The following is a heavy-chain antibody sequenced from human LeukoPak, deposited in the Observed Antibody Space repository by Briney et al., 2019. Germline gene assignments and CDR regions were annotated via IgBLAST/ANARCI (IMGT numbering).Heavy chain of an antibody. CDR3: AKASYSPTTPFDY. D-gene: IGHD2-21*01. V-gene: IGHV3-23*01. CDR1: GFTFSSYA. Sequence: TGGSLRLSCAASGFTFSSYAMSWVRQAPGKGLEWVSAISGSGGSTYYADSVKGRFTISRDNSKNTLYLQMNSLRAEDTAVYYCAKASYSPTTPFDYWGQGTLVTVSS. CDR2: ISGSGGST. J-gene: IGHJ4*02.